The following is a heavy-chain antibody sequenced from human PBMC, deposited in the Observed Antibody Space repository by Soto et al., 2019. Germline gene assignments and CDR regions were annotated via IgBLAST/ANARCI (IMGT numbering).Heavy chain of an antibody. CDR1: GFTFSNAW. V-gene: IGHV3-15*07. CDR2: IKSKTDGGTT. CDR3: TTDVDIVLVPAAIDWFDP. D-gene: IGHD2-2*03. Sequence: PGGSLRLSCAASGFTFSNAWMNWVRQAPGKGLEWVGRIKSKTDGGTTDYAAPVKGRFTISRDDSKNTLYLQMNSLKTEDTAVYYCTTDVDIVLVPAAIDWFDPWGQGALVTVSS. J-gene: IGHJ5*02.